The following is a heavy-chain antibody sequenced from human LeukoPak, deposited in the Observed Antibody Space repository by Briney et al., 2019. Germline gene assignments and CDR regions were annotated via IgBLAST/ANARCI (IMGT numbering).Heavy chain of an antibody. CDR3: ARDSYAAGSFDY. V-gene: IGHV3-30*04. J-gene: IGHJ4*02. D-gene: IGHD6-13*01. Sequence: PGGSLRLSCAASGFTFSSYAMHWVRQAPGKGLEWVAVISYDGCNKYYADSVKGRFTISRDNSKNTLYLQMNSLRAEDTAVYYCARDSYAAGSFDYWGQGTLVTVSS. CDR2: ISYDGCNK. CDR1: GFTFSSYA.